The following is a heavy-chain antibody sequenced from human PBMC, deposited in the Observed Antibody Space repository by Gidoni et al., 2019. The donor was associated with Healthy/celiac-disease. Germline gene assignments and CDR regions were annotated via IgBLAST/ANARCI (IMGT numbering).Heavy chain of an antibody. D-gene: IGHD3-3*01. CDR3: AKVYYDFWSGYPRGDYFDY. V-gene: IGHV3-30*02. Sequence: QVQLVESGGGVVQPGGSVRLSCAASEFTFSSYCMHCGRQAPGKGLEWVAFIRYDGSNKYYADSVKGRFTISRDNSKNTLYLQMNSLRAEDTAVYYCAKVYYDFWSGYPRGDYFDYWGQGTLVTVSS. J-gene: IGHJ4*02. CDR1: EFTFSSYC. CDR2: IRYDGSNK.